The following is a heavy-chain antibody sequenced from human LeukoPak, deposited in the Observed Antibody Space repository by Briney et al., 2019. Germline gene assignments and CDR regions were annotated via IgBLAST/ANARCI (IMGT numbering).Heavy chain of an antibody. CDR2: ISSSSSTI. CDR3: ARDGRTGYSREYGGRMSDFDY. Sequence: PGGSLRLSCAASGFTFSSYSMNWVRQAPGKGLEWVSYISSSSSTIYYADSVKGRFTVFRDNAKNSLSLQMNSLRAEDTAVYYCARDGRTGYSREYGGRMSDFDYWGQGTLVTVSS. CDR1: GFTFSSYS. D-gene: IGHD4-23*01. J-gene: IGHJ4*02. V-gene: IGHV3-48*04.